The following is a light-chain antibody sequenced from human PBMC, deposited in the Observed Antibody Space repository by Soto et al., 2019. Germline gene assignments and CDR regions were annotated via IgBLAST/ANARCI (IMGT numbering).Light chain of an antibody. CDR3: SSYTISSIP. CDR1: SSDVGGYNY. CDR2: DVS. J-gene: IGLJ2*01. Sequence: QSALTQPASVSGSPGQSITISCTGTSSDVGGYNYVSWYQQHPGKAPKLMIYDVSNRPSGVSNRFSGSKSGNTASLTISGLQAEDEADYYCSSYTISSIPFGGGTKLTVL. V-gene: IGLV2-14*01.